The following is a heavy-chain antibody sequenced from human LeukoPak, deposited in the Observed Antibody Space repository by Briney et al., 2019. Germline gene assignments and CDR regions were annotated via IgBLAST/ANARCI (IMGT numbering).Heavy chain of an antibody. CDR2: ISYDGSNK. CDR1: GFTFSSYA. D-gene: IGHD3-10*01. J-gene: IGHJ4*02. V-gene: IGHV3-30-3*01. Sequence: GGSLRLSCAASGFTFSSYAMHWVRQAPGKGLEWVAVISYDGSNKYYADSVKGRFTISRDNSKNTLYLQMNSLRAEDTAVYYCAKDNYGSGSYGVGYWGQGTLVTVSS. CDR3: AKDNYGSGSYGVGY.